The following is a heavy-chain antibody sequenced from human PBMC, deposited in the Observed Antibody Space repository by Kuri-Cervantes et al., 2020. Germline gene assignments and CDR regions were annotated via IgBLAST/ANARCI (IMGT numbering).Heavy chain of an antibody. J-gene: IGHJ4*02. D-gene: IGHD3-3*01. CDR3: AGGSAGVVIRLRPVFFDY. CDR2: IYYSGST. V-gene: IGHV4-59*01. CDR1: GGSISSYY. Sequence: SETLSLTCTVSGGSISSYYWSWIRQPPGKGLEWIGYIYYSGSTNYNPSLKSRVTISVDTSKNQFSLKLSSVTAADTAVYYCAGGSAGVVIRLRPVFFDYWGQGTLVTVSS.